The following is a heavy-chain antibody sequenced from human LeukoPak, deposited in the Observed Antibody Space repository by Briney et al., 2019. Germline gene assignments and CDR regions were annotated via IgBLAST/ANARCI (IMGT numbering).Heavy chain of an antibody. Sequence: PSETLSLTCAVYGGSFSGYYWSWIRQPPGKGLEWIGEINHSGSTNYNPSLESRVTISVDTSKNQFTLKLSSVTAADTAVSCCARRRNYYDSMSRPYNWFDPWGQGTLVTVSS. CDR2: INHSGST. CDR3: ARRRNYYDSMSRPYNWFDP. V-gene: IGHV4-34*01. D-gene: IGHD3-22*01. CDR1: GGSFSGYY. J-gene: IGHJ5*02.